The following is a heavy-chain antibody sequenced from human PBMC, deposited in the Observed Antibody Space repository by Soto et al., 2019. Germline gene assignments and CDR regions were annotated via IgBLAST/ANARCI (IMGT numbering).Heavy chain of an antibody. Sequence: GESLKISCKGSGYSFTSYWIGWVRQMPGKGLEWMGIIYPGDSDTRYSPSFQGQVTISADKSISTAYLQWSSLKASDTAMYYCARLPTTYYYYYGGNRDAFDIWGQGTMVTVSS. CDR2: IYPGDSDT. D-gene: IGHD4-17*01. CDR3: ARLPTTYYYYYGGNRDAFDI. J-gene: IGHJ3*02. V-gene: IGHV5-51*01. CDR1: GYSFTSYW.